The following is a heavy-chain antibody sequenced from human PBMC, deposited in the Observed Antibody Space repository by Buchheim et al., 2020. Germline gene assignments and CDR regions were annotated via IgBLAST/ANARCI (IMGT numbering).Heavy chain of an antibody. V-gene: IGHV4-59*01. D-gene: IGHD5-12*01. J-gene: IGHJ4*02. Sequence: QVQLQESGPGLVKPSETLSLTCTVSGGSISSYYWSWIRQPPGKGLEWIGYIYYSGSTNYNPSLKRRVTISVDTSKNQFSLKLSSVTAADTAVYYCARGRVDIVATISVYFDYWGQGTL. CDR1: GGSISSYY. CDR2: IYYSGST. CDR3: ARGRVDIVATISVYFDY.